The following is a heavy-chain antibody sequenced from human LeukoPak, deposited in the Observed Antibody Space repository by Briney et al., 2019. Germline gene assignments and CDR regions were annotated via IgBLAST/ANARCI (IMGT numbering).Heavy chain of an antibody. CDR1: GYTFSGYY. D-gene: IGHD2-21*01. J-gene: IGHJ5*02. CDR3: ARADRLDGAPYLIGP. CDR2: INPNSGVT. Sequence: GSVQVSCKASGYTFSGYYMHWVGQARGRVLKWMGWINPNSGVTSSAQKFQGRVAMTRDTSITTVYMEVRWLTSDDTAIYYCARADRLDGAPYLIGPWGQGTLVTVSS. V-gene: IGHV1-2*02.